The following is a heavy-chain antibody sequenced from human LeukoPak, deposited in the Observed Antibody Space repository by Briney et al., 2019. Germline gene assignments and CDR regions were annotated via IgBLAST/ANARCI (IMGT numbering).Heavy chain of an antibody. V-gene: IGHV3-23*01. CDR1: GFTFSSYA. CDR3: AKGDHYYDSSGSVDY. Sequence: PGGSLRLSCAASGFTFSSYAMSWVRQAPGKGLEWVSAISGSGGSTYYADSVKGRFTISRDNSKNTLYLQMNSLRAEDTAVYYCAKGDHYYDSSGSVDYWGQGTLVTVSS. D-gene: IGHD3-22*01. J-gene: IGHJ4*02. CDR2: ISGSGGST.